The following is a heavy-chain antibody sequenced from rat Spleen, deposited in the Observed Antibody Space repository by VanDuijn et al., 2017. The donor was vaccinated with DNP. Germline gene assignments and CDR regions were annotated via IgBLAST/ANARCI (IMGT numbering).Heavy chain of an antibody. CDR3: ARRWEEDYFDY. J-gene: IGHJ2*01. Sequence: EVQLVESGGGLVQPGRSLKLSCAASGFTFSAYYMAWVRQAPAKGLEWVAYIGSAAYAPYYGDSVKGRFTISRDNAKSTLYLQMDSLRSEDTATYYCARRWEEDYFDYWGQGVMVTVSS. V-gene: IGHV5-25*01. CDR2: IGSAAYAP. CDR1: GFTFSAYY. D-gene: IGHD5-1*01.